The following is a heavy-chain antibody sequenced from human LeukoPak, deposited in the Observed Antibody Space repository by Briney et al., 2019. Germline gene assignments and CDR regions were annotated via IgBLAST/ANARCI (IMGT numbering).Heavy chain of an antibody. CDR1: GFTFSSYG. V-gene: IGHV3-33*01. CDR2: IWYDGSNK. Sequence: GRSLRLSCAASGFTFSSYGMHWVRQAPGKGLEWVAVIWYDGSNKYYADSVKGRFTISRDNSKNTLYLQMNSLRAEDTAVCYCARGATHSTYYYDSSGYYEYYFDYWGQGTLVTVSS. D-gene: IGHD3-22*01. J-gene: IGHJ4*02. CDR3: ARGATHSTYYYDSSGYYEYYFDY.